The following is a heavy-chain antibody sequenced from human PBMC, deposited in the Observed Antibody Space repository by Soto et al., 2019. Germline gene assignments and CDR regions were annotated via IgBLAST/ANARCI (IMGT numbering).Heavy chain of an antibody. CDR1: GFTFSDYY. V-gene: IGHV3-11*05. J-gene: IGHJ6*02. D-gene: IGHD6-19*01. CDR3: ARDFRSSGWYSHYYYGMDV. Sequence: GGSLRLSCAASGFTFSDYYMSWIRQAPGKGLEWVSYISSSSSYTNYADSVKGRFTISRDNAKNSLYLQMNSLRAEDTAVYYCARDFRSSGWYSHYYYGMDVWGQGTTVTVSS. CDR2: ISSSSSYT.